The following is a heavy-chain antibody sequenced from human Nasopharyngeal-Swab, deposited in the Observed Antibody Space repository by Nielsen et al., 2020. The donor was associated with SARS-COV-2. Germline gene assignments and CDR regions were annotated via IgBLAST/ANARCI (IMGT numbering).Heavy chain of an antibody. CDR1: GFTFSSYG. D-gene: IGHD6-6*01. J-gene: IGHJ4*02. CDR2: IRYDGSNK. Sequence: LSLTCAASGFTFSSYGMHWVRQAPGKGLEWVAFIRYDGSNKYYADSVKGRFTISRDNSKNTLYLQMNSLRAEDTAVYYCAKDSLEYSSSSTDYWGQGTLVTVSS. CDR3: AKDSLEYSSSSTDY. V-gene: IGHV3-30*02.